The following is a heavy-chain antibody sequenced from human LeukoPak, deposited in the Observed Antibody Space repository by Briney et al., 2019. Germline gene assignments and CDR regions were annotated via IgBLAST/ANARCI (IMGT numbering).Heavy chain of an antibody. V-gene: IGHV3-21*01. J-gene: IGHJ6*03. CDR3: ARDPYFGELSPHVYYWYMDV. Sequence: GGSLRLSCAASGFTFNSYHMNWVRQAPGKGLEWVSSITSSSSYTYYAESVKGRFTISRDNAENSLYLQMNSLRAEDTAVYYCARDPYFGELSPHVYYWYMDVWGKGTTVTISS. CDR1: GFTFNSYH. CDR2: ITSSSSYT. D-gene: IGHD3-10*01.